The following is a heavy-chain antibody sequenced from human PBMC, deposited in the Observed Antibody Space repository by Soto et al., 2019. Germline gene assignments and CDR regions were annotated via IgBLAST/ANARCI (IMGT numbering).Heavy chain of an antibody. D-gene: IGHD2-2*01. Sequence: SVKVSCKASGGTFSSYTISWVRQAPGQGLEWMGRIIPILGIANYAQKFQGRVTITADKSTSTAYMELSSLRSEDTAVYYCARGKADHYCSSTSCPYYYYYYMDVWGKGTTVNVSS. CDR2: IIPILGIA. CDR3: ARGKADHYCSSTSCPYYYYYYMDV. J-gene: IGHJ6*03. V-gene: IGHV1-69*02. CDR1: GGTFSSYT.